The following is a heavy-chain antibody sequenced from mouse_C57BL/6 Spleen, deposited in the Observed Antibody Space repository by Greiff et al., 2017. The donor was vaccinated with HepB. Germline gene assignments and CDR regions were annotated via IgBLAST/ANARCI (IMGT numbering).Heavy chain of an antibody. J-gene: IGHJ1*03. CDR1: GYTFTDYY. CDR2: IGPGSGST. D-gene: IGHD1-1*01. CDR3: ARDFLPYYGSSGYFDV. Sequence: VQLQQSGAELVKPGASVKISCKASGYTFTDYYINWVKQRPGQGLEWIGKIGPGSGSTYYNEKFKGKATLTADKSSSTAYMQLSSLTSEDSAVYFCARDFLPYYGSSGYFDVWGTGTTVTVSS. V-gene: IGHV1-77*01.